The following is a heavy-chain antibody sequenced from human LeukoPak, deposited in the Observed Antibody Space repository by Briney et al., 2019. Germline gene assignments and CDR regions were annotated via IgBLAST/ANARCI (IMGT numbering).Heavy chain of an antibody. CDR3: ARVENVLRYFDFDY. CDR1: GYIFISYY. CDR2: INPSGGST. J-gene: IGHJ4*02. Sequence: ASVKVSCKASGYIFISYYIHWVRQAPGQGLEWMGIINPSGGSTSYAQKFQGRVTMTRDTSTSTVYMELSSLRSEDTAVYYCARVENVLRYFDFDYWGQGTLVTVSS. D-gene: IGHD3-9*01. V-gene: IGHV1-46*01.